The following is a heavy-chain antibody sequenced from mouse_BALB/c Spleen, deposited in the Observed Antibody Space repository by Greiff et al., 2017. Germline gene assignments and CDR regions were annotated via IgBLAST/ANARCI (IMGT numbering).Heavy chain of an antibody. CDR3: ARGEYDYDEGFAY. V-gene: IGHV14-3*02. D-gene: IGHD2-4*01. Sequence: VQLQQSGAELVKPGASVKLSCTASGFNIKDTYMHWVKQRPEQGLEWIGRIDPANGNTKYDPKFQGKATITADTSSNTAYLQLSSLPSEDTAVYDGARGEYDYDEGFAYWGQGTLVTVS. CDR1: GFNIKDTY. J-gene: IGHJ3*01. CDR2: IDPANGNT.